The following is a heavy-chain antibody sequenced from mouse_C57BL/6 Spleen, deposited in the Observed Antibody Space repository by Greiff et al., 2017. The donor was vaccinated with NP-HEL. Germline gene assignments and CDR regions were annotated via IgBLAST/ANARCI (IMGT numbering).Heavy chain of an antibody. CDR3: ARDDYDPWYFDV. J-gene: IGHJ1*03. V-gene: IGHV1-82*01. Sequence: VQLQQSGPELVKPGASVKISCKASGYAFSSSWMNWVKQRPGKGLEWIGRIYPGDGDTNYNGKFKGKATLTADKSSSTAYMQLSSLTSEDSAVYFCARDDYDPWYFDVWGTGTTVTVSS. CDR2: IYPGDGDT. CDR1: GYAFSSSW. D-gene: IGHD2-4*01.